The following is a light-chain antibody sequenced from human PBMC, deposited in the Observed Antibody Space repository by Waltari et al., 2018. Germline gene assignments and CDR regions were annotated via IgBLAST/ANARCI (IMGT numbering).Light chain of an antibody. CDR1: QSLLYGNGFNY. CDR3: MQGLQTPYT. CDR2: LGS. V-gene: IGKV2-28*01. J-gene: IGKJ2*01. Sequence: DIEMTQSPLSLPVTPGEPASISCRASQSLLYGNGFNYVDWYLQKPGQSPQLLSYLGSNRASGVSDRFSGSGSGTDFTLKISRVEAGDVGLYYCMQGLQTPYTFGRGTKLEIK.